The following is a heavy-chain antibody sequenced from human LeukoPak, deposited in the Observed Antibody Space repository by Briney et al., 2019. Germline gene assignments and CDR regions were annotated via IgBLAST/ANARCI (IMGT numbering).Heavy chain of an antibody. Sequence: SETLSPTYAVSGYSINRSHWWGWIRQPPGKGLEWIGFIYYNGNTYYNPSLKSRVTMSVDTSKNQFSLKLNSVTAVDTAVYYCARNWEYGGNSQLAFDIWGQGTMVTVSS. V-gene: IGHV4-28*01. CDR3: ARNWEYGGNSQLAFDI. CDR2: IYYNGNT. CDR1: GYSINRSHW. J-gene: IGHJ3*02. D-gene: IGHD4-23*01.